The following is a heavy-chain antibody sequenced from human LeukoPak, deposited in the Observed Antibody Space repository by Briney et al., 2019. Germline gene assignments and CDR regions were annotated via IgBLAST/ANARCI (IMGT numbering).Heavy chain of an antibody. CDR3: VRDVRGVAGDHCYMAV. Sequence: GGSVRLFCAASGFIFNTHWMQWVRQGPGEGRVWLACINRDGSSTTYADSLKGPFPLSTDNAKNTLYLQTHSLRAEDTAVYYCVRDVRGVAGDHCYMAVWGKGTTVTVSS. D-gene: IGHD3-10*01. V-gene: IGHV3-74*01. CDR1: GFIFNTHW. J-gene: IGHJ6*03. CDR2: INRDGSST.